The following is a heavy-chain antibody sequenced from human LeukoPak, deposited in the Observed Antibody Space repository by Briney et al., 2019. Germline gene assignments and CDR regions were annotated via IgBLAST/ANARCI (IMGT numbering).Heavy chain of an antibody. V-gene: IGHV4-39*01. CDR2: IYYSGTT. J-gene: IGHJ4*02. CDR3: ARYSGVWSNYFDH. Sequence: MSSETLSLTCTVSGYSTSSRSYYWGWIRQPPGKGLEWIGIIYYSGTTYYDPSLKSRVTISIDTSRNQFSLKLSSVSSADTAVYYCARYSGVWSNYFDHWGQGTLVTVSS. D-gene: IGHD5-12*01. CDR1: GYSTSSRSYY.